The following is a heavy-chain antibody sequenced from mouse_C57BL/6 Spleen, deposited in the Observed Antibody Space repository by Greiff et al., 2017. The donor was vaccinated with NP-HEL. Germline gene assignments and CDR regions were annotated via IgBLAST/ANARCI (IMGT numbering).Heavy chain of an antibody. J-gene: IGHJ2*01. D-gene: IGHD1-1*01. Sequence: VQLQQPGAELVRPGSSVKLSCKASGYTFTSYWMDWVKQRPGQGLEWIGNIYPSDSETHYNQKFKDKATLTVDKSSSTAYMQLSSLTSEDSAVYYCARFTTVVAPYYFDYWGQGTTLTVSS. V-gene: IGHV1-61*01. CDR1: GYTFTSYW. CDR2: IYPSDSET. CDR3: ARFTTVVAPYYFDY.